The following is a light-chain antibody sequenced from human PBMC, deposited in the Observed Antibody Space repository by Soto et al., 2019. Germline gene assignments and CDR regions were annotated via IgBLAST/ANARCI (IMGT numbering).Light chain of an antibody. CDR1: QGIRSY. J-gene: IGKJ3*01. Sequence: DIQLTQSPSFLSASVGDRVTITCRASQGIRSYLAWYQQRPGKAPELLIYGASTLRPGGASRCSGSGSGTEFTLTISSLQPEDFATYFCQQLNTFPPFFTCGPGTKVDIK. V-gene: IGKV1-9*01. CDR3: QQLNTFPPFFT. CDR2: GAS.